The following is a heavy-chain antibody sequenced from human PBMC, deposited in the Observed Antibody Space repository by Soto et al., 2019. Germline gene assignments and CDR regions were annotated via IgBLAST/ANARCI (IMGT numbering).Heavy chain of an antibody. J-gene: IGHJ6*02. V-gene: IGHV4-31*03. D-gene: IGHD1-20*01. Sequence: SETLSLTCTVSGGSISSGGYYWSWIRQHPGKGLEWIGYIYYSGSTYYNPSLKSRVTISVDTSKNQFSLKLSSVTAADTAVYYCARDLNRYNWKYYYYGMDVWGQGTTVTVSS. CDR3: ARDLNRYNWKYYYYGMDV. CDR2: IYYSGST. CDR1: GGSISSGGYY.